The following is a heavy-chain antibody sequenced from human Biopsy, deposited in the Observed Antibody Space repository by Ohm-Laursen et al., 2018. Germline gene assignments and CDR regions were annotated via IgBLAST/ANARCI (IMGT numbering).Heavy chain of an antibody. J-gene: IGHJ5*02. V-gene: IGHV4-39*01. CDR2: IFYRGST. CDR1: GGSISNNNYY. Sequence: TLSLTCTVSGGSISNNNYYWGWIRQPPGKGLEWIGSIFYRGSTHYKPSLKSRVNISVATSKNQFSLKLNSVTAADTAVYYCARDYDTSGYYYVSWGQGTLVTVSS. D-gene: IGHD3-22*01. CDR3: ARDYDTSGYYYVS.